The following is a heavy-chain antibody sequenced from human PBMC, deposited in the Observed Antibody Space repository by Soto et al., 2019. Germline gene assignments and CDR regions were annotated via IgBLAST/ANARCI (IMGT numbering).Heavy chain of an antibody. V-gene: IGHV1-69*13. Sequence: VKVSCKDTGGLFSSYAVSWVRQAPGQGLEWMGGIIPVFDTVYYAQKFQGRATITADESTNTAYMELSSLRSEDTAMYYCAGGGSGYVWFNEFWGQGTLVTVSS. J-gene: IGHJ4*02. CDR2: IIPVFDTV. CDR3: AGGGSGYVWFNEF. CDR1: GGLFSSYA. D-gene: IGHD3-22*01.